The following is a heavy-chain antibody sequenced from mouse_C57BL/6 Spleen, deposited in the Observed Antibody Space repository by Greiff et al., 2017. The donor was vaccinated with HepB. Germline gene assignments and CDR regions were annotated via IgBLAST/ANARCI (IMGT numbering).Heavy chain of an antibody. Sequence: VQLQQSGAELVKPGASVKLSCTASGFNIKDYYMHWVKQRTEQGLEWIGRIDPEDGETKYAPKFQGKATITADTSSNTAYLQLSSLTSEDTAVYYCASGLYDYDEDFAYWGQGTLVTVSA. CDR3: ASGLYDYDEDFAY. J-gene: IGHJ3*01. D-gene: IGHD2-4*01. CDR1: GFNIKDYY. V-gene: IGHV14-2*01. CDR2: IDPEDGET.